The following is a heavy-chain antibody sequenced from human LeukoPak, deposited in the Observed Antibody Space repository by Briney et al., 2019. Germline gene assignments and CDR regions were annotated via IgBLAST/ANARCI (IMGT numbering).Heavy chain of an antibody. CDR3: ARGGYDSGSAAYY. V-gene: IGHV4-59*01. CDR1: GGSISSYY. J-gene: IGHJ4*02. Sequence: PSETLSLTCTVSGGSISSYYWSWIRQPPGKGLEWIGYIYYTGSTNYNPSLKSRVTISIDTSKNQFSLKLSSVTAADTAVYYCARGGYDSGSAAYYWGQGTLVTVSS. D-gene: IGHD3-10*01. CDR2: IYYTGST.